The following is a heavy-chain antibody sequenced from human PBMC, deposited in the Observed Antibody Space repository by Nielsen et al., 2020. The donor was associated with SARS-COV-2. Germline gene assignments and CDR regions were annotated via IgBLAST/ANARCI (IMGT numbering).Heavy chain of an antibody. J-gene: IGHJ4*02. V-gene: IGHV3-23*01. CDR1: GFTFTTYA. Sequence: GGSLRLSCAASGFTFTTYAMSWVRQAPGKGLEWVSGISGSGDITYYADSVKGRFTISRDNSKNTLYLQMNSLRAEDTAVYYCARGALTYYDFWSGYYTGIGDYWGQGTLVTVSS. CDR3: ARGALTYYDFWSGYYTGIGDY. CDR2: ISGSGDIT. D-gene: IGHD3-3*01.